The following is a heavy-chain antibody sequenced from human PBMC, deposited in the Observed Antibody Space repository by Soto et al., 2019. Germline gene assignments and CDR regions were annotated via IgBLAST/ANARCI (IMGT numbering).Heavy chain of an antibody. CDR2: ISGSGGST. CDR3: AKDEYYDYIWGSYRPPQFDY. J-gene: IGHJ4*02. V-gene: IGHV3-23*01. Sequence: GGSLRLSCAASGFTFSSYAMSWVRQAPGKGLEWVSAISGSGGSTYYADSVKGRFTISRDNSKNTLYLQMNSLRAEDTAVYYCAKDEYYDYIWGSYRPPQFDYWGQGTLVTVSS. D-gene: IGHD3-16*02. CDR1: GFTFSSYA.